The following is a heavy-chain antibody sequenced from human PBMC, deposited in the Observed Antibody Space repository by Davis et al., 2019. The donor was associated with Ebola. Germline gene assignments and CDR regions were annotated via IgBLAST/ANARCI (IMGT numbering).Heavy chain of an antibody. J-gene: IGHJ5*02. CDR2: INAGNGET. CDR1: GYTFTTYA. Sequence: AASVKVSCKASGYTFTTYAMHWVRQAPGQRLEWMGWINAGNGETKYSQKFQGRLTITRDTSASTAYMELSSLRSEDTAVYYCARDYWGTSSSFNWFDPWGQGTLVTVS. V-gene: IGHV1-3*01. CDR3: ARDYWGTSSSFNWFDP. D-gene: IGHD6-6*01.